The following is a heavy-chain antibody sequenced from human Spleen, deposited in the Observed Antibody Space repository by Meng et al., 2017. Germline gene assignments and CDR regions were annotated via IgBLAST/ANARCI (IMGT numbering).Heavy chain of an antibody. V-gene: IGHV3-66*02. J-gene: IGHJ4*02. D-gene: IGHD6-19*01. CDR2: IYSGGNT. CDR1: GFTVSHNY. CDR3: ARDLGASSGWYSLTDY. Sequence: GGSLRLSCAASGFTVSHNYMSWVRQAPGKGLEWVSVIYSGGNTYYADSVKGRFTISRDNCKNTVFLQMGSLRAEDMAVYYCARDLGASSGWYSLTDYWGQGTLVTVSS.